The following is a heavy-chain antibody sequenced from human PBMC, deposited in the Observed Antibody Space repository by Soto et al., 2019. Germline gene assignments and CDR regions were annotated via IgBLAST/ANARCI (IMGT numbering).Heavy chain of an antibody. J-gene: IGHJ3*02. CDR1: GFTFSSYW. CDR2: IKQDGSEK. D-gene: IGHD2-15*01. CDR3: ARPQFSAVVGAFDI. Sequence: ESGGGLVQPGGSLRLSCAASGFTFSSYWMSWVRQAPGKGLEWVANIKQDGSEKYYVDSVKGRFTISRDNAKNSLYLQMNSLRAEDTAVYYCARPQFSAVVGAFDIWGQGTMVTVSS. V-gene: IGHV3-7*05.